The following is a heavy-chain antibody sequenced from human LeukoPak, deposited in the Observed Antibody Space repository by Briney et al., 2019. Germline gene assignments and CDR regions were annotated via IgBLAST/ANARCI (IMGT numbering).Heavy chain of an antibody. J-gene: IGHJ4*02. V-gene: IGHV3-30-3*01. CDR3: AREGYDILTGYEIFDY. D-gene: IGHD3-9*01. CDR1: GFTFSSYA. Sequence: SGGSLRLSCAASGFTFSSYAMHWVRQAPGKGLEWVAVISYDGSNKYYADSVKGRFTISRDNSKNTLYLQMNSLRAEDTAVYYCAREGYDILTGYEIFDYWGQETLVTVSS. CDR2: ISYDGSNK.